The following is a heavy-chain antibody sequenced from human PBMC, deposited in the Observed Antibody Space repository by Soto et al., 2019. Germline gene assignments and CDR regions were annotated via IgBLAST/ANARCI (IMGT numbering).Heavy chain of an antibody. CDR3: AKDLGRYDFWSGSYYFDY. D-gene: IGHD3-3*01. CDR2: ISGSGGST. Sequence: EVQLLESGGGLVQPGGSLRLSCAASGFTFSSYAMSWVRQAPGKGLEWVSAISGSGGSTYYADSVKGRFTISRDNSKNTLYLQMNSLRAEDTAVYYCAKDLGRYDFWSGSYYFDYWGQGTLVTVSS. J-gene: IGHJ4*02. CDR1: GFTFSSYA. V-gene: IGHV3-23*01.